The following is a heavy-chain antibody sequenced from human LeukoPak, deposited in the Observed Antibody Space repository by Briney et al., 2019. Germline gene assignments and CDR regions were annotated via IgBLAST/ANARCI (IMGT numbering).Heavy chain of an antibody. V-gene: IGHV3-23*01. J-gene: IGHJ4*02. CDR2: ISGSGGST. D-gene: IGHD3-22*01. CDR3: AKRGVAIRVILVGFHKEAYYFDS. Sequence: PGGSLTLSCAVSGITLSNYGMSWVRQAPGKGLEWVAGISGSGGSTNYADSVKGRFTISRDNPKNSLFLQMNSLRAEDTAVYFCAKRGVAIRVILVGFHKEAYYFDSWGQGALVTVSS. CDR1: GITLSNYG.